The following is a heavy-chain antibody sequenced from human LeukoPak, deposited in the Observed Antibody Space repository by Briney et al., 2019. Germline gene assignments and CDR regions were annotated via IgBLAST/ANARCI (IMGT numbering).Heavy chain of an antibody. V-gene: IGHV4-59*01. CDR2: IYYSGST. Sequence: SETLSLTCTVSGGSISSYYWSWIRQPPGQGLEWIVYIYYSGSTNYNPSLKSRVTISVDTSKNQFSLKLSSVTAADTAVYYCARGGGFWSGYDYYYYYYMDVWGKGTTVTVSS. D-gene: IGHD3-3*01. J-gene: IGHJ6*03. CDR1: GGSISSYY. CDR3: ARGGGFWSGYDYYYYYYMDV.